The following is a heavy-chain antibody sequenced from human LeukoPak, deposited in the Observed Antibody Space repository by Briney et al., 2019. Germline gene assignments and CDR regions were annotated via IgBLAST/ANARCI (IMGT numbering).Heavy chain of an antibody. CDR2: ISASGDVT. D-gene: IGHD2-8*01. CDR3: ARVYLEHLTAGYFDH. J-gene: IGHJ4*02. CDR1: RFSFSTYP. Sequence: GGSLRLSCEASRFSFSTYPMGWVRRAPGKGLEWVSGISASGDVTFHADPLKGRFTISRDNSKNTLYLQMDSLRAEDTAKYYCARVYLEHLTAGYFDHWGQGTLVTVSP. V-gene: IGHV3-23*01.